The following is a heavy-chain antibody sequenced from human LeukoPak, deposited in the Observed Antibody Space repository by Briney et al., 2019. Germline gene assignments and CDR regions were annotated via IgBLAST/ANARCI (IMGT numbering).Heavy chain of an antibody. CDR1: GFTFSTYV. V-gene: IGHV3-64D*06. CDR2: ISSNGDNT. Sequence: GGSLRLSCSVSGFTFSTYVMHWVRQAPGKGLEYVSAISSNGDNTYYADSVKGRFTISRDNSRNTLYLQMSSLRADDTAVYYCARGTGYWGQGTLVTVSS. J-gene: IGHJ4*02. CDR3: ARGTGY.